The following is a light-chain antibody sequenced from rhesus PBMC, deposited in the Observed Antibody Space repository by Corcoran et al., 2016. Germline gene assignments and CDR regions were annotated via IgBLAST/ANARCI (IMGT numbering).Light chain of an antibody. Sequence: QVILTQSPATLPLSPGEKATLSCRASQSITNLLAWYQQKPGQSPRLLMYGATTRATGIPDRFSGSGAGTDFMYTNSSLEPEDGGVYLCCQYNSGYSFGQGTKVEIK. CDR2: GAT. CDR3: CQYNSGYS. V-gene: IGKV3-10*02. CDR1: QSITNL. J-gene: IGKJ2*01.